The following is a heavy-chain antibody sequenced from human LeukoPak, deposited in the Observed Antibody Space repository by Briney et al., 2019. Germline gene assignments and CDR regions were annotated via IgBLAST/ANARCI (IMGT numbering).Heavy chain of an antibody. CDR3: ARDPYEAY. D-gene: IGHD5-12*01. Sequence: GGSLRLSCAASGFTFSAYGMHWVRQAPGKGLEWVAVIWYDGSNKFYGDSVKGRFTISRDNSKNTVYLQMNSLRAEDTAVYYCARDPYEAYWGQGTLVTVSS. J-gene: IGHJ4*02. V-gene: IGHV3-33*01. CDR1: GFTFSAYG. CDR2: IWYDGSNK.